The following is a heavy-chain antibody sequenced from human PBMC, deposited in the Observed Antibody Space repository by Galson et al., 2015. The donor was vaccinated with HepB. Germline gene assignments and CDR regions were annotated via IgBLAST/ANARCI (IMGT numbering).Heavy chain of an antibody. Sequence: SVKVSCKAYGYTFTAYAIDWVRQAPGQGLQWMGWIYAGNGNTQYSQHFQGRVTITRDTSATTAYMELSSLTSEDTAVYYCARSGTGIATSGNGFDYWGQGTLVTVSS. CDR1: GYTFTAYA. CDR3: ARSGTGIATSGNGFDY. CDR2: IYAGNGNT. J-gene: IGHJ4*02. V-gene: IGHV1-3*01. D-gene: IGHD6-13*01.